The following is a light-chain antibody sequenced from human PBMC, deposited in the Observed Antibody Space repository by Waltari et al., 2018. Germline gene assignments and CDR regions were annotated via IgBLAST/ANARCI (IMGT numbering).Light chain of an antibody. Sequence: EIVLTQSPGTLSLSPGERATLSCRASQSVNSSYLAWYQQKPGQAPSLLICGASSRATGIPDRFSGSGSGTDFTLTISRLEPEDFAVYYCQQYGSSPTTFGQGTKVEIK. V-gene: IGKV3-20*01. J-gene: IGKJ1*01. CDR2: GAS. CDR3: QQYGSSPTT. CDR1: QSVNSSY.